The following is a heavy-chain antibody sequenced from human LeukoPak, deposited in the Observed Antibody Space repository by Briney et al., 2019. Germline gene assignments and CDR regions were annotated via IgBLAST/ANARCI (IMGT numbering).Heavy chain of an antibody. J-gene: IGHJ4*02. D-gene: IGHD3-10*01. Sequence: GGSLRLSCAASGFTFSSYGMHWVRQAPGKGLEWVAVISYDGSNKYYVDSVRGRFTISRDNSKNTLYLRMNSLRPEDTAVYYCATDSAGRVTMVRGPLDYWGQGTLVTVSS. CDR2: ISYDGSNK. V-gene: IGHV3-30*03. CDR3: ATDSAGRVTMVRGPLDY. CDR1: GFTFSSYG.